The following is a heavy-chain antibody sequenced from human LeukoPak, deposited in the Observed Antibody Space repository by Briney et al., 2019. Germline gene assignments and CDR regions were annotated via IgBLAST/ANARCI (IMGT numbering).Heavy chain of an antibody. J-gene: IGHJ3*02. Sequence: SETLSLTCTVSGGSISSYYWSWIRQPAGKGLEWIGRIYTSGSTNYNPSLKSRVTMSVDTSKNQFSLKLSSVTAADTAVYYCAREMYYYDSSGYYHAFDIWGQGTMVTVSS. CDR2: IYTSGST. CDR3: AREMYYYDSSGYYHAFDI. V-gene: IGHV4-4*07. D-gene: IGHD3-22*01. CDR1: GGSISSYY.